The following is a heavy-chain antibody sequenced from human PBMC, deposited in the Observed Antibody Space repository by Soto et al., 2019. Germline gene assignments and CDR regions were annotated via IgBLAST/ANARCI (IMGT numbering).Heavy chain of an antibody. CDR2: IIPIFGTA. D-gene: IGHD6-13*01. V-gene: IGHV1-69*06. CDR1: GGTFSSYA. J-gene: IGHJ6*02. CDR3: AREQEQQLVQRGRRYYGMDV. Sequence: SVKVSCKASGGTFSSYAISWVRQAPGQGLEWMGGIIPIFGTANYAQKFQGRVTITADKSTSTAYMELSSLRSEDTAVYYCAREQEQQLVQRGRRYYGMDVWGQGTTVTV.